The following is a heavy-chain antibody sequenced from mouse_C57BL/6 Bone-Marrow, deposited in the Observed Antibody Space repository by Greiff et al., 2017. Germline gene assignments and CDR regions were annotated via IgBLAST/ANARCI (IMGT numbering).Heavy chain of an antibody. CDR1: GYSFTDYN. CDR2: INPNYGTT. V-gene: IGHV1-39*01. Sequence: VQLKQSGPELVKPGASVKISCKASGYSFTDYNMNWVKQSNGKSLEWIGVINPNYGTTSYNQKFKGKATLTVDQSSSTAYMQLNSLTSEDSAVYYCARSRLRLRKTWFAYWGQGTLVTVSA. D-gene: IGHD3-2*02. CDR3: ARSRLRLRKTWFAY. J-gene: IGHJ3*01.